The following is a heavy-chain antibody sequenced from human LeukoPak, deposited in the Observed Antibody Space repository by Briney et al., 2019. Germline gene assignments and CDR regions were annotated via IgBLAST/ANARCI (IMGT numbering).Heavy chain of an antibody. J-gene: IGHJ4*02. CDR1: GYTFTGYY. Sequence: GASVKVSCKASGYTFTGYYMHWVREAPGQGLEWMGWINPNSGGTNYAQKFQGRVTMTRDTSISTAYMELSGLRSDDTAMYYCARSSGWKYNIDYWGQGSLVTVSS. V-gene: IGHV1-2*02. CDR2: INPNSGGT. CDR3: ARSSGWKYNIDY. D-gene: IGHD6-19*01.